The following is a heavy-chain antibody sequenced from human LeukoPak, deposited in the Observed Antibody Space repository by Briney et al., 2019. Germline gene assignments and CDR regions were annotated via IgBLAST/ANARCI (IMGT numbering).Heavy chain of an antibody. D-gene: IGHD3-10*01. Sequence: SETLSLTCAVSGGSISSGGYSWSWIRQPPGKGLEWIGYIYYSGSTYYNPSLKSRVTISVDTSKNQFSLKLSSVTAADTAVYYCARSPYGSGSYKGEDYWGQGTLVTVSS. V-gene: IGHV4-30-4*07. CDR1: GGSISSGGYS. CDR2: IYYSGST. CDR3: ARSPYGSGSYKGEDY. J-gene: IGHJ4*02.